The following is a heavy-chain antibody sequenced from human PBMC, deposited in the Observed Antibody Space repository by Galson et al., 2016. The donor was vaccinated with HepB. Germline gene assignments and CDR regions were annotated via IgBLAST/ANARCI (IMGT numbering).Heavy chain of an antibody. Sequence: SLRLSCAASGFTFRRFPMHWVRQAPGKGPEWVAVVSYDERQKYYADSVKGRSTISRDNSKNTVYPHLTPLTAEDSAVYYFATGLRGDWREAFHFWGQGTMVTVSS. CDR3: ATGLRGDWREAFHF. CDR1: GFTFRRFP. CDR2: VSYDERQK. D-gene: IGHD2-21*02. J-gene: IGHJ3*01. V-gene: IGHV3-30*01.